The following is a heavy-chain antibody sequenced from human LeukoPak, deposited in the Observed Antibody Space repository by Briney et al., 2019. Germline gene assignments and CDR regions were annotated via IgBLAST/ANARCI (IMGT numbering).Heavy chain of an antibody. CDR1: GFHFSSYW. CDR3: AKDTWLVAVVQVFDY. Sequence: QPGGALELSWAASGFHFSSYWMRWVRPPPGKGLEWVANIKEDGSEKNYVDSVKGRFTISRDNAKSSVYLQMNSLRAEDTAMYYCAKDTWLVAVVQVFDYWGQGILVTVSS. V-gene: IGHV3-7*03. CDR2: IKEDGSEK. D-gene: IGHD6-19*01. J-gene: IGHJ4*02.